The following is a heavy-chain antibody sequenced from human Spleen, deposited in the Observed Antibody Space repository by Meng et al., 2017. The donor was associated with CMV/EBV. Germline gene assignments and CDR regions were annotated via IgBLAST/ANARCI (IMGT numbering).Heavy chain of an antibody. D-gene: IGHD2-2*02. V-gene: IGHV3-7*01. Sequence: GESLKISCAASGFTFSSYWMSWVRQAPGKGLEWVANIKQDGSEKYYVDSVKGRFTISRDNAKNSLYLQMNSLRAEDTAVYYCAREGYCSSTSCYTGIDYWGQGTLVTVSS. CDR1: GFTFSSYW. J-gene: IGHJ4*02. CDR3: AREGYCSSTSCYTGIDY. CDR2: IKQDGSEK.